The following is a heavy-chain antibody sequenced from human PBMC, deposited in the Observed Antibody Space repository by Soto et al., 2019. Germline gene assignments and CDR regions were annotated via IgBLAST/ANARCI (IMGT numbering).Heavy chain of an antibody. D-gene: IGHD4-17*01. CDR2: ISYDGGNK. CDR1: GFTFSNYG. CDR3: AKDHDEYGDYFAL. V-gene: IGHV3-30*18. J-gene: IGHJ2*01. Sequence: QVQLVESGGGVVQPGRSLRLSCAASGFTFSNYGMHWVRQAPGKGLEWVAIISYDGGNKYYADSVKGRFTISRDNSKNTLYLQMNSLRAEDTAVYYCAKDHDEYGDYFALWGRGTLVTVSS.